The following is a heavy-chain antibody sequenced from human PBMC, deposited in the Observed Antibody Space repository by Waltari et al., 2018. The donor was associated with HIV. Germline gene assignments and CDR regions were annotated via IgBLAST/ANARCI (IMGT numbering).Heavy chain of an antibody. V-gene: IGHV4-38-2*02. J-gene: IGHJ4*02. Sequence: QVQLQESGPGLVKPSETLSLTCTVSGYSISSGYYWGWIRQPPGKGLEWIGSIYRSWSHYHHPSLKRRVTKAVDPSKNQFSLKLSSVTAADTAVYYCASPGGVVTAIREYFDYWGQGTLVTVSS. CDR1: GYSISSGYY. CDR2: IYRSWSH. D-gene: IGHD2-21*02. CDR3: ASPGGVVTAIREYFDY.